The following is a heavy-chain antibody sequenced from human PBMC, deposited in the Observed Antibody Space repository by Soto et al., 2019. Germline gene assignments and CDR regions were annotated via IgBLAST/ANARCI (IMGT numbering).Heavy chain of an antibody. CDR3: SRSELIRGRGMDD. J-gene: IGHJ6*02. D-gene: IGHD3-10*01. Sequence: QVQVVQSGAEVKKAGASVKVSCKASGYTFTSYYVHWVRQAPGQGLEWMAIIKPSDGSTTYARNFQGRVTMTRDTSTSTVYMELTSLRSEDTAVYYCSRSELIRGRGMDDWGQGTTVTVSS. CDR1: GYTFTSYY. V-gene: IGHV1-46*01. CDR2: IKPSDGST.